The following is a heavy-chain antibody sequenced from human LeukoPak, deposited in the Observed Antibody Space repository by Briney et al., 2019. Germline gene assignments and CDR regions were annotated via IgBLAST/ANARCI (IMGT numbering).Heavy chain of an antibody. D-gene: IGHD3-22*01. CDR1: EFTFNHYA. Sequence: GGSLRLTCAASEFTFNHYAMSWVRQAPGKGLEWVSSISGGGGSTYYADSVKGRFTISRDNSKNTLFLQMSSLTAGDTAVYYCAKSAYYDSSGFYREYYFDHWGQGTLVTVSS. J-gene: IGHJ4*02. CDR2: ISGGGGST. CDR3: AKSAYYDSSGFYREYYFDH. V-gene: IGHV3-23*01.